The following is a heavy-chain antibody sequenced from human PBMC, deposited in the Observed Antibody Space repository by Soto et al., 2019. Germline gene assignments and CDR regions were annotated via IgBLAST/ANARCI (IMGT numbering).Heavy chain of an antibody. CDR3: ARRYGSSFDI. CDR2: IYYSGSP. Sequence: QVQLQESGPGLVKPSETLSLTCTVSGGSISNYYWSWIRQPPGKGPEWIGYIYYSGSPNYNPSLKSRVTISVDTSKNQFSLKLSSVTAADTAVYYCARRYGSSFDIWGQGTMVTVSS. V-gene: IGHV4-59*01. D-gene: IGHD6-19*01. J-gene: IGHJ3*02. CDR1: GGSISNYY.